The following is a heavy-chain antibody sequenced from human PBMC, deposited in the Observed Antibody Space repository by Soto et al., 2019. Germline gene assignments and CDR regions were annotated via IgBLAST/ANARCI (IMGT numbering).Heavy chain of an antibody. CDR3: ASSSVRGPFFDY. CDR2: INPSGGST. J-gene: IGHJ4*02. V-gene: IGHV1-46*03. D-gene: IGHD6-19*01. CDR1: GYTFTSYY. Sequence: ASVTVSCQASGYTFTSYYMHWVRQAPGQGLEWMGIINPSGGSTSYAQKFQGRVTMTRDTSTSTVYMELSSLRSEDTAVYYCASSSVRGPFFDYWGQGTLVTVSS.